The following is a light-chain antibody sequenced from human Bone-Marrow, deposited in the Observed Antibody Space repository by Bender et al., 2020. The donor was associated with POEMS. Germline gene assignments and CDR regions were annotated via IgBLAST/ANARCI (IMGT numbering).Light chain of an antibody. J-gene: IGLJ1*01. CDR3: SVYAGSNNYV. CDR1: NIGSKS. CDR2: DDS. Sequence: SYVLTQPPSVSVAPGQTARITCGGNNIGSKSVHWYQQKPGQAPVLVGYDDSDRPSGIPERFSGSKSGNTASLTISGLQAEDEADYYCSVYAGSNNYVFGTGTKVTVL. V-gene: IGLV3-21*02.